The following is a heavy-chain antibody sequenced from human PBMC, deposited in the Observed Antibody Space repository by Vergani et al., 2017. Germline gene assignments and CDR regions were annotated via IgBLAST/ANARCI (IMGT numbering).Heavy chain of an antibody. Sequence: QVQLQESGPGLVKPSQTLSLTCTVSGASINNDFYYWHWIRQPAGKGLEWIGRIYVSGITDYNSSLQSRVSMSVDTSKNQFSLKRTSVTAADTAVYYCARDNKQLRPRAFYLWGQGTMVTVSS. J-gene: IGHJ3*01. D-gene: IGHD4-23*01. CDR1: GASINNDFYY. CDR2: IYVSGIT. V-gene: IGHV4-61*02. CDR3: ARDNKQLRPRAFYL.